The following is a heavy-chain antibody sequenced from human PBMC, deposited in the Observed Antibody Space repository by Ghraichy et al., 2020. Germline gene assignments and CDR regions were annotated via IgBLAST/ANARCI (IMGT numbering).Heavy chain of an antibody. Sequence: SETLSLTCTVSGGSISSYYWSWIRQPPGKGLEWIGYIYTSGSTNYNPSLKSRVTISVDTSKNQFSLKLSSVTAADTAVYYCARLDTIVRGFDPWGQGTLVTVSS. V-gene: IGHV4-4*09. D-gene: IGHD3-10*01. CDR3: ARLDTIVRGFDP. CDR1: GGSISSYY. J-gene: IGHJ5*02. CDR2: IYTSGST.